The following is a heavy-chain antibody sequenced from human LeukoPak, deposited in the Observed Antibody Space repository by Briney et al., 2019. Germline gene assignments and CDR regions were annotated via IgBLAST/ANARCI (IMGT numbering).Heavy chain of an antibody. V-gene: IGHV1-46*01. Sequence: ASVKVSCKASGYTFTSYYMHWVRQAPGQGLEWMGIINPSGGSTSYAQKFQGRVTMTRDTSMSTVYMELSSLRSEDTAVYYCARVNLIVVVPAAMESGYYHGMDVWGKGTTVTVSS. CDR2: INPSGGST. CDR3: ARVNLIVVVPAAMESGYYHGMDV. CDR1: GYTFTSYY. D-gene: IGHD2-2*01. J-gene: IGHJ6*04.